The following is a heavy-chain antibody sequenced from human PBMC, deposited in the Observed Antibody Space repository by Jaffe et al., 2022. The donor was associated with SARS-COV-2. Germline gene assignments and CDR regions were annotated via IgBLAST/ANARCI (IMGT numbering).Heavy chain of an antibody. Sequence: QLQLQESGPGLVKPSETLSLTCTVSGGSISSSSYYWGWIRQPPGKGLEWIGSIYYSGSTYYNPSLKSRVTISVDTSKNQFSLKLSSVTAADTAVYYCASPEYSGSSYVDYWGQGTLVTVSS. V-gene: IGHV4-39*01. D-gene: IGHD1-26*01. J-gene: IGHJ4*02. CDR2: IYYSGST. CDR1: GGSISSSSYY. CDR3: ASPEYSGSSYVDY.